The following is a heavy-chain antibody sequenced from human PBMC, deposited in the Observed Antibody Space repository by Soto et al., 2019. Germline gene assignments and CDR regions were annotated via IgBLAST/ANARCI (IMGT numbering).Heavy chain of an antibody. CDR1: GYTFSDYY. Sequence: ASVKVSCKASGYTFSDYYMHWVRQAPGQGLEWMGWINPKSGDTSYAQKFQGWVTMTRDTSISTGYMELSRLRSDDTAVYYCARVKDADYRNWFDPWGQGTLVTVSS. CDR2: INPKSGDT. J-gene: IGHJ5*02. D-gene: IGHD4-17*01. CDR3: ARVKDADYRNWFDP. V-gene: IGHV1-2*04.